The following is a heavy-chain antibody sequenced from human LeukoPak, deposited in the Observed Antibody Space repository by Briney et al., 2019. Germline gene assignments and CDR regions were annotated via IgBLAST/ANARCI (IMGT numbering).Heavy chain of an antibody. J-gene: IGHJ4*02. CDR3: ARGSYYDSSGYWHY. CDR1: GYTFTDYY. Sequence: VASVKVSCKASGYTFTDYYIFWVRQAPGQGLEWMGWISAYNGNTNYAQKLQGRVTMTTDTSTSTAYMELRSLRSDDTAVYYCARGSYYDSSGYWHYWGQGTLVTVSS. D-gene: IGHD3-22*01. CDR2: ISAYNGNT. V-gene: IGHV1-18*04.